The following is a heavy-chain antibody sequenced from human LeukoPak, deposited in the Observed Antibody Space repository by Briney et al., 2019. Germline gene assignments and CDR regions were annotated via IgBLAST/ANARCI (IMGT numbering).Heavy chain of an antibody. V-gene: IGHV3-30*01. CDR3: LVTTRSRGFDY. Sequence: GRSLRLSCAASGFTFSSYAMHWVRQAPGKGLEWVAVISYDGSNKYYADSVKGRFTISRDNSKNTLYLQMNSLRAEDTAVYYCLVTTRSRGFDYWGQGTLVTVSS. J-gene: IGHJ4*02. CDR1: GFTFSSYA. D-gene: IGHD1/OR15-1a*01. CDR2: ISYDGSNK.